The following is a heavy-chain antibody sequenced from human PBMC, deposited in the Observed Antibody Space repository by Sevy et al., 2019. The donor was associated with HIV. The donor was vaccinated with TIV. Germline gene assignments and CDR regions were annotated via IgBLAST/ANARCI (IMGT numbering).Heavy chain of an antibody. CDR2: ISSSSSYI. J-gene: IGHJ4*02. CDR3: ARGGSYSSSSIDY. CDR1: GFTFSSYS. D-gene: IGHD6-6*01. V-gene: IGHV3-21*01. Sequence: GGSLRLSCAASGFTFSSYSMNWVRQAPGKGLEWVSSISSSSSYIYYADSVKGRFTISRDNAKNSLYLQMNSLRAEDTAVYYCARGGSYSSSSIDYWGQGTLVTVSS.